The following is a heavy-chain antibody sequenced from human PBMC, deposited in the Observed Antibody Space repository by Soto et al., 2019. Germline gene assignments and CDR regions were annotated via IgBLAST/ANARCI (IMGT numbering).Heavy chain of an antibody. J-gene: IGHJ6*02. V-gene: IGHV4-34*01. CDR1: GGSFSGYY. CDR2: INHSGST. Sequence: SEALSLTCAAYGGSFSGYYWIWIRQPPGKGLEWIGEINHSGSTNYNPSLKSRVTISVDTSKNQFSLKLSSVTAADTAVYYCARGRPYLYYYYGMDVWGQGTTVTVSS. CDR3: ARGRPYLYYYYGMDV.